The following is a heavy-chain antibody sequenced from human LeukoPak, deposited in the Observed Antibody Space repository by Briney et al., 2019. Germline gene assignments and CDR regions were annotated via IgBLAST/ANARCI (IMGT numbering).Heavy chain of an antibody. CDR2: ISSSSYI. CDR3: ARDPSSSSGWYYYMDV. D-gene: IGHD6-19*01. J-gene: IGHJ6*03. V-gene: IGHV3-21*01. CDR1: GFTFSSYS. Sequence: GGSLRLSCAASGFTFSSYSMNWVRQAPGKGLEWVSSISSSSYIYYADSVKGRFTISRDNAKNSLYLQMNSLRAEDTAVYYCARDPSSSSGWYYYMDVWGKGTTVTVSS.